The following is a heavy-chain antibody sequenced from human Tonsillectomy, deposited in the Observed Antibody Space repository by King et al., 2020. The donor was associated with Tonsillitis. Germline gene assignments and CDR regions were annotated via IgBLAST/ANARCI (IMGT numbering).Heavy chain of an antibody. CDR2: ISAYNGNT. J-gene: IGHJ5*02. Sequence: QLVQSGAEVKKPGASVKVSCKASGYTFTSYGISWVRQAPGQGLEWMGWISAYNGNTNYAQKLQGRVTMTTDTSTRTAYMELRSLRSDDTAVHYCVGDYMGQQLVPCWFDPWGQGAMVTVSS. V-gene: IGHV1-18*01. CDR3: VGDYMGQQLVPCWFDP. D-gene: IGHD6-13*01. CDR1: GYTFTSYG.